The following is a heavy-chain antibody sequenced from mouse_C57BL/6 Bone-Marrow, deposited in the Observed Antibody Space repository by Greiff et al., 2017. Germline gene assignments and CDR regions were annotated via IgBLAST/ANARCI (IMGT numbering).Heavy chain of an antibody. CDR3: ARDTTVVAPDY. V-gene: IGHV1-81*01. CDR1: GYTFTSYG. J-gene: IGHJ2*01. Sequence: VQLQQSGAELARPGASVKLSCKASGYTFTSYGISWVKQRTGQGLEWTGEIYPRSGNTYYNEKFKGKATLTADKSSSTAYMELRSLTSEDSAVYFCARDTTVVAPDYWGQGTTLTVSS. D-gene: IGHD1-1*01. CDR2: IYPRSGNT.